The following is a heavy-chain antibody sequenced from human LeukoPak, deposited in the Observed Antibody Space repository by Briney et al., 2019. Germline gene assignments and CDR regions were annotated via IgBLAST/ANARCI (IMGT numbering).Heavy chain of an antibody. CDR3: ARDGVVAISYYFDY. CDR1: GYTFTGYY. CDR2: INPNSGGT. Sequence: ASVKVSCKASGYTFTGYYMHWVRQAPGQGLEWMGWINPNSGGTNYAQKFQGRVTMTRDTSISTAYMELSRLRSDDTAVYYCARDGVVAISYYFDYWGQGTLVTVSS. J-gene: IGHJ4*02. D-gene: IGHD3-22*01. V-gene: IGHV1-2*02.